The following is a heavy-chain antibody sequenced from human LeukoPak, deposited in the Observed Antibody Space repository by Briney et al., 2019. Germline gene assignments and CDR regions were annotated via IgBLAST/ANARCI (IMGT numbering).Heavy chain of an antibody. CDR3: ASGSYHFDY. V-gene: IGHV4-59*08. CDR1: GGSISSYY. D-gene: IGHD1-26*01. CDR2: IYYSGST. Sequence: SETLSLTCTVSGGSISSYYWSWLRQPPGKGLEWIGYIYYSGSTKYNPSLKSRATISVDTSKNQFSLKLSSVTAADTAVYYCASGSYHFDYWGQGTLVTVSS. J-gene: IGHJ4*02.